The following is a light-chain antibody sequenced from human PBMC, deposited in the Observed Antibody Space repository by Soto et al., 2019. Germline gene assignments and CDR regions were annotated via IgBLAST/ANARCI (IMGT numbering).Light chain of an antibody. CDR3: SSYTSRGTYV. CDR1: SSDIGGYNY. CDR2: EVS. J-gene: IGLJ1*01. V-gene: IGLV2-14*01. Sequence: QSALTQPASVSGSPGQSITISCTGTSSDIGGYNYVSWYQQHPGKAPKLMIYEVSNRPSGVSNRFSGSKSVNTASLTISGLQAEDEADYYCSSYTSRGTYVFGTGTQLTVL.